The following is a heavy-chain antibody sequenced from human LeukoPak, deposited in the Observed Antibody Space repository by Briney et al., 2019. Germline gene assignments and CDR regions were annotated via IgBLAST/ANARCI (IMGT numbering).Heavy chain of an antibody. CDR1: GGSTSSYY. CDR2: IYYSGST. D-gene: IGHD3-10*01. Sequence: SETLSLTCTVSGGSTSSYYWSWIRQPPGKGLEWIGYIYYSGSTNYNPSLKSRVTISVDTSKNQFSLKLSSVTAAATAVYYCARLVRGIRGYNWFDLWGQGTLVTVSS. V-gene: IGHV4-59*08. J-gene: IGHJ5*02. CDR3: ARLVRGIRGYNWFDL.